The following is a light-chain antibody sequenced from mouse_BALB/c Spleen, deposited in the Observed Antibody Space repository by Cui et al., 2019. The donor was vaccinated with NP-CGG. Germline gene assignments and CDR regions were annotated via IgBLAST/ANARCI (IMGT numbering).Light chain of an antibody. J-gene: IGLJ1*01. Sequence: AVFTPETGLTTSPGETVTLTCRSSTGAVTTSNYANWVQEKPDHLFTGLIGGTKNRAPGVPARFSGSLIGDKAALTITGAQTEDEAIYFCALWYSNHWVFGGGTKLTVL. V-gene: IGLV1*01. CDR2: GTK. CDR3: ALWYSNHWV. CDR1: TGAVTTSNY.